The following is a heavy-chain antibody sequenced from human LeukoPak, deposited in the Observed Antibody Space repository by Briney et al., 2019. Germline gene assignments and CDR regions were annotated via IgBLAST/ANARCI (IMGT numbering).Heavy chain of an antibody. J-gene: IGHJ4*02. D-gene: IGHD6-13*01. Sequence: SQTLSLTCAISGDSVSSNSAAWNWIRQSPSRGLEWLGRTYYRSKWYNDYAVSVKSRIIINPDTSKNQFSLQLNSVTPEDTAVYYCARGDSPSYSSSWCFDHWGQGTLVTVSS. CDR3: ARGDSPSYSSSWCFDH. V-gene: IGHV6-1*01. CDR1: GDSVSSNSAA. CDR2: TYYRSKWYN.